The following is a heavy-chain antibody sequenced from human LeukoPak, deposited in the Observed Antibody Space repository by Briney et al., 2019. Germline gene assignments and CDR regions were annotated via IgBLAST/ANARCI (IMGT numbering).Heavy chain of an antibody. Sequence: GGSLRLSCAASGFTFTSYAMNWVRQAPGKGLGWVSTISGSGSSTYYVDSVKGRFTISRDNSKNTLYLQMNSLRAEDTAVYYCAKPRITMIVVATGFDYWGQGTLVTVSS. CDR2: ISGSGSST. J-gene: IGHJ4*02. CDR3: AKPRITMIVVATGFDY. D-gene: IGHD3-22*01. CDR1: GFTFTSYA. V-gene: IGHV3-23*01.